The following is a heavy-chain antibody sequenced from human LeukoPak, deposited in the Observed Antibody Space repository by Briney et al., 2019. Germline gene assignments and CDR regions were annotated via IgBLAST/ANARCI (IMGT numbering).Heavy chain of an antibody. V-gene: IGHV3-30*02. D-gene: IGHD3-10*01. CDR1: GFTFSSYG. CDR3: AKDSGRFGEFLDY. Sequence: QRGESLKISCAASGFTFSSYGMHWVRQAPGKGLEWVAFIRYDGSNKYYADSVKGRFTISRDNSKNTLYLQMNSLRAEDTAVYYCAKDSGRFGEFLDYWGQGTLVTVSS. CDR2: IRYDGSNK. J-gene: IGHJ4*02.